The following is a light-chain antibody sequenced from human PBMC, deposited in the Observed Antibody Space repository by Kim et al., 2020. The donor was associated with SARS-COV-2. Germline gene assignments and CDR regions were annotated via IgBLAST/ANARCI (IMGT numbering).Light chain of an antibody. Sequence: ASTGDRVTITCRASQGVRSYLAWYQQKPGKAPKLLIHTASTLQNGVPSRFSGSGSWTDFTLTISCLQSEDFATYYCQQYYDYPRTFGQGTKVEI. CDR1: QGVRSY. CDR2: TAS. V-gene: IGKV1-8*01. CDR3: QQYYDYPRT. J-gene: IGKJ1*01.